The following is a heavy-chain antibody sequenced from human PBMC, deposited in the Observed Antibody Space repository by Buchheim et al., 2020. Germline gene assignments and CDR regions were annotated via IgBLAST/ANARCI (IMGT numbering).Heavy chain of an antibody. CDR3: AKLVATMVRGPWDWFDP. CDR1: GFTFSSYG. J-gene: IGHJ5*02. Sequence: QVQLVESGGGVVQPGRSLRLSCAASGFTFSSYGMHWVRQAPGKGLEWVAVISYDESNKYYADSVKGRFTISRDNSKNTLYLQMNSLRAEDTAVYYCAKLVATMVRGPWDWFDPWGQGTL. CDR2: ISYDESNK. V-gene: IGHV3-30*18. D-gene: IGHD3-10*01.